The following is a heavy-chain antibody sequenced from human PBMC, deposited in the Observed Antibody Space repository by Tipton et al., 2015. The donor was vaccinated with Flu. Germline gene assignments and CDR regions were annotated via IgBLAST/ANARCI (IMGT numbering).Heavy chain of an antibody. Sequence: SLRLSCAASGFTVTSSYMSWVRQAPGKGLEWVSVIYGGGTTGYADYVKGRFSISRDKSKNALYLQMSSLRAEDTAVYYCARGPQVPVWPYYYGMDVWGQGTTVTVSS. D-gene: IGHD2-2*01. CDR1: GFTVTSSY. CDR3: ARGPQVPVWPYYYGMDV. CDR2: IYGGGTT. J-gene: IGHJ6*02. V-gene: IGHV3-53*01.